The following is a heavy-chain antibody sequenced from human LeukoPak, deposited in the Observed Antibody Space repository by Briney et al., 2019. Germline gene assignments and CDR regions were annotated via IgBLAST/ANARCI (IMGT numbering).Heavy chain of an antibody. CDR1: GFTFSSCE. D-gene: IGHD5/OR15-5a*01. V-gene: IGHV3-48*03. CDR3: VRSVSGTYGQFDF. J-gene: IGHJ4*02. CDR2: ISSSGSTI. Sequence: PGGSLRLSCAASGFTFSSCEMNWVRQAPGKGLEWVSYISSSGSTIYYADSVKGRFTISRDNAKNSLYLQMNSLRAEDTAVYYCVRSVSGTYGQFDFWGQGTLVTVSS.